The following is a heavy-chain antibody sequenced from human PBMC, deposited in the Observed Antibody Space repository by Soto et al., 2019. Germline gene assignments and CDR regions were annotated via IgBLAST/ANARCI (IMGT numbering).Heavy chain of an antibody. CDR2: ISYDGSNK. CDR3: AKGVVVATPYFQH. Sequence: QVQLVESGGSVVQPGRSLRLSCAASGLTFSSYGMHWVRQAPGKGLEWVAVISYDGSNKYYADSVKGRFTISRDNYNDTLYLQMDSLRAEDTAVYYCAKGVVVATPYFQHWGQGSLVTVSS. J-gene: IGHJ1*01. V-gene: IGHV3-30*18. D-gene: IGHD2-15*01. CDR1: GLTFSSYG.